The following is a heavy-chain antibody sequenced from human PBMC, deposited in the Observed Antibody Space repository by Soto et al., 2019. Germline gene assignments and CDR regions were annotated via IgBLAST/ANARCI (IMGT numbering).Heavy chain of an antibody. D-gene: IGHD2-15*01. CDR2: VSTSGRST. V-gene: IGHV3-64D*06. Sequence: GGSLRLSCSASGFIFSESTIYWVRQVPGKGLEAISAVSTSGRSTYYADSVKDRFTISRDNSKNTLFLQMGSLRPEDTAIYYCVKKGHALDGVAFDYWGQGTQVSVSS. CDR3: VKKGHALDGVAFDY. J-gene: IGHJ4*02. CDR1: GFIFSEST.